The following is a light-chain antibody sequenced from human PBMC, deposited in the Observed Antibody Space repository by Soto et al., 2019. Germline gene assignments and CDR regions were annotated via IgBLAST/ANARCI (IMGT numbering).Light chain of an antibody. Sequence: QSVLTQPPSVSAAPGQKVTISCSGSTSNIGNNYVSWYQQLPGTAPKLLIYDNDKRPSGLPDRFSGSKSGTSATLGITGLQTGDEADYYCGTWDSSLTAGVFGGGTKLTVL. CDR2: DND. CDR1: TSNIGNNY. CDR3: GTWDSSLTAGV. J-gene: IGLJ2*01. V-gene: IGLV1-51*01.